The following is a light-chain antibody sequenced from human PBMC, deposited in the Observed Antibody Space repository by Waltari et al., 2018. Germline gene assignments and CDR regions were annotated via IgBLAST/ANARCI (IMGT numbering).Light chain of an antibody. CDR1: QDISNY. J-gene: IGKJ4*02. V-gene: IGKV1-33*01. CDR3: QQYDNLPPT. Sequence: DIQMTQSPSSLSASVGDRVTITCQASQDISNYLNWYQQKPGKAPKLLIYDASNLETGFPSRFSGSGSGTDFTFTSSCLEPEDIATSYCQQYDNLPPTCGGGTKVEIK. CDR2: DAS.